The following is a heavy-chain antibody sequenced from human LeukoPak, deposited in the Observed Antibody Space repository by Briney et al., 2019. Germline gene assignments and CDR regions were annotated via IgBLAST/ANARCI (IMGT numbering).Heavy chain of an antibody. CDR3: ASVDWESYYLDS. V-gene: IGHV4-31*03. J-gene: IGHJ4*02. CDR2: ITHSGST. D-gene: IGHD1-26*01. Sequence: SQTLSLTCTVSRGSISGGGFYWAWIRQHPGQGLGWIGYITHSGSTYYNPALESRISIFRDTSKNQFSLGLTSLTAADTAVYFCASVDWESYYLDSWGQGSLLTVSS. CDR1: RGSISGGGFY.